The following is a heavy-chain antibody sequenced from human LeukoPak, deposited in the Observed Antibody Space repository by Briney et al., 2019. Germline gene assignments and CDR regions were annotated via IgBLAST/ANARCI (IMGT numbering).Heavy chain of an antibody. CDR2: INTNTGNP. J-gene: IGHJ4*02. Sequence: ASVKVSCKASGYTFTSYAMNWVRQAPGQGLEWMGWINTNTGNPTYAQGFTGRFVFSLDTSVSTAYLQISSLKAEDTAVYYCARDWMHYDSSGYLDYWGQGTLVTVSS. D-gene: IGHD3-22*01. V-gene: IGHV7-4-1*02. CDR3: ARDWMHYDSSGYLDY. CDR1: GYTFTSYA.